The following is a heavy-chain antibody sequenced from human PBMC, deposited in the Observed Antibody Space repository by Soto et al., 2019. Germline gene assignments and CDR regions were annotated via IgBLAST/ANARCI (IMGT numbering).Heavy chain of an antibody. Sequence: ASVKVSCKTSGYTFTNYGISWVRQAPGQGLEWMGWITTDKGKTTYAQKFQGRVTMTTDTSTSTAYMELRSLRSDDTAVYYCARENYGDYLNWFDPWGQGTLVTVSS. D-gene: IGHD4-17*01. J-gene: IGHJ5*02. V-gene: IGHV1-18*01. CDR3: ARENYGDYLNWFDP. CDR1: GYTFTNYG. CDR2: ITTDKGKT.